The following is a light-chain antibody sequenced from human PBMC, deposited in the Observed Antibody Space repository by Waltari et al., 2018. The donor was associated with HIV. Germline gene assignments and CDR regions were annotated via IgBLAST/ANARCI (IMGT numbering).Light chain of an antibody. V-gene: IGKV1-39*01. Sequence: DIQMTQSPSSLSASVGDRVTITCRASQTVYTYLSWYHQKPGKAPNLLIYATSSLQSGVLSRFSGSGSGTDFTLTISSLQPGDLGTYYCQQSYSVPLTFGGGTRVEIK. CDR1: QTVYTY. CDR2: ATS. CDR3: QQSYSVPLT. J-gene: IGKJ4*01.